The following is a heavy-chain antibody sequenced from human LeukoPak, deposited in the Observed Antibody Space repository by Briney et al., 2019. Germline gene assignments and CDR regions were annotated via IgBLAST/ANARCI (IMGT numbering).Heavy chain of an antibody. D-gene: IGHD2-2*01. CDR2: IYSGGST. Sequence: GGSLRLSCAASGFTVSSNYMSWVRQAPGKGLEWVSVIYSGGSTYYADSVKGRFTISRDNSKNTLSLQMNSLRAEDTAVYYCAKIPKGGYFDSWGQGTLVTVSS. CDR3: AKIPKGGYFDS. CDR1: GFTVSSNY. J-gene: IGHJ4*02. V-gene: IGHV3-53*01.